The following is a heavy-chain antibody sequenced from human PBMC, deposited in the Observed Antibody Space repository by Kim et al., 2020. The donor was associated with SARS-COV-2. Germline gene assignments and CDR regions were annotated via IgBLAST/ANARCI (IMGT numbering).Heavy chain of an antibody. CDR3: ARGFDP. Sequence: SETLSLTCTVSGGSISSYYWSWIRQPPGKGLEWIGYIYYSGSTNYNPSLKSRVTISVDTSKNQFSLKLSSVTAADTAVYYFARGFDPWGQGTLVTVSS. V-gene: IGHV4-59*01. J-gene: IGHJ5*02. CDR1: GGSISSYY. CDR2: IYYSGST.